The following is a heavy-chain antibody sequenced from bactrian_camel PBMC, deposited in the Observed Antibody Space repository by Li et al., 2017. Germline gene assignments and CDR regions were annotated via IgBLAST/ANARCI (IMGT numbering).Heavy chain of an antibody. CDR2: IYTGSGST. CDR3: AARFASAVTRCAGLGPREYAY. CDR1: GYRENGHY. V-gene: IGHV3S1*01. J-gene: IGHJ4*01. Sequence: QVQLVESGGGSVQAGGSLRLSCGASGYRENGHYLGWFRQAPGKERERVAFIYTGSGSTYYADSVKGRFTLSEDSAKNTVYLQMNNLKPEDTAMYYCAARFASAVTRCAGLGPREYAYWGQGTQVTVS. D-gene: IGHD2*01.